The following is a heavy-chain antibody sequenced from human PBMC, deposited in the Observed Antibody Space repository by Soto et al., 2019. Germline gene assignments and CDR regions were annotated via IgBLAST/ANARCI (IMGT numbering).Heavy chain of an antibody. CDR2: IYSSGDT. CDR1: GGSISSYY. Sequence: QVHLQESGPGLVKPSETLSLTCSVSGGSISSYYWSWIRQPPGKGLQWIGYIYSSGDTNYNPSLKSRVTISVDTSKNQFSLQLNSMTAADTAVYYCARGGGWYDYWGQGTLVTVSS. CDR3: ARGGGWYDY. D-gene: IGHD6-19*01. V-gene: IGHV4-59*01. J-gene: IGHJ4*02.